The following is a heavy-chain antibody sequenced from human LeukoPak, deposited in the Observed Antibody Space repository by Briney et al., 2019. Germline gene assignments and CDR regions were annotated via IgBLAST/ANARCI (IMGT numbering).Heavy chain of an antibody. CDR2: MNPNSGNT. CDR1: GYTFTSYD. V-gene: IGHV1-8*01. J-gene: IGHJ6*03. CDR3: ARAIPYYDFWSGYTERYYYYYMDV. Sequence: VASVKVSCKASGYTFTSYDINWVRQATGQGLEWMGWMNPNSGNTGYAQKFQGRVTMTRNTSISTAYMELSSLRSEDTAVYYCARAIPYYDFWSGYTERYYYYYMDVWGKGTTVTVSS. D-gene: IGHD3-3*01.